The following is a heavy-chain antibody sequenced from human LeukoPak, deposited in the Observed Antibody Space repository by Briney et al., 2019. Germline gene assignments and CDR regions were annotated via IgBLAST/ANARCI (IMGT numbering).Heavy chain of an antibody. CDR1: GGTFSGYA. D-gene: IGHD3-10*01. Sequence: SVKVSCKASGGTFSGYAISWVRQAPGQGLEWMGRIIPILGIANYAQKFQGRVTITADKSTSTAYMELSSLRSEDTAVYYCARSYGSGSYHGMDIWGQGTMVTVSS. CDR2: IIPILGIA. CDR3: ARSYGSGSYHGMDI. J-gene: IGHJ3*02. V-gene: IGHV1-69*04.